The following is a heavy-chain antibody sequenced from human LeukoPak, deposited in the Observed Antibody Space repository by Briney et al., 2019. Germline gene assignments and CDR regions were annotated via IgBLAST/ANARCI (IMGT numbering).Heavy chain of an antibody. CDR2: IYTSGST. V-gene: IGHV4-4*09. Sequence: PSETLSLTCTVSGGSISSYYWSWIRQPPGKGLEWIGYIYTSGSTNYNPSLKSRVTISVDTSKNQFSLKLSSVTAADTAVYYCARLSYYDSSLDYWGQGTLVTVSS. CDR3: ARLSYYDSSLDY. D-gene: IGHD3-22*01. J-gene: IGHJ4*02. CDR1: GGSISSYY.